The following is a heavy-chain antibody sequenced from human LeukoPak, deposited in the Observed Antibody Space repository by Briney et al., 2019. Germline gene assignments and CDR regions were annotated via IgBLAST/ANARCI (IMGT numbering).Heavy chain of an antibody. J-gene: IGHJ4*02. D-gene: IGHD3-9*01. CDR2: FDPEDGET. CDR1: GYTLTELS. V-gene: IGHV1-24*01. CDR3: ATDPPKERYFDWLFN. Sequence: GASVKVSCKVSGYTLTELSMHWVRQAPGKGLEWMGGFDPEDGETIYAQKFQGRVTMTEDTSTDTAYMELSSLRSEDTAVYYYATDPPKERYFDWLFNWGQGTLVTVSS.